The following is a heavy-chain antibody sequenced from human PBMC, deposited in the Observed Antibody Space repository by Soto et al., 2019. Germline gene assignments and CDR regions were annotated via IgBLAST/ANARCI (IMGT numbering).Heavy chain of an antibody. CDR2: ISGSSTI. CDR1: GFTFSSYS. D-gene: IGHD3-16*01. CDR3: ARVGLGLLGMDV. V-gene: IGHV3-48*02. Sequence: EVQLVESGGGLVQPGGSLRVSCAASGFTFSSYSINWVHQAPGKGLEWVSYISGSSTIYYADSVKGRFTISRDNAKNSLYLQMNSLRDEDTAVYYCARVGLGLLGMDVWGQGTTVTVSS. J-gene: IGHJ6*02.